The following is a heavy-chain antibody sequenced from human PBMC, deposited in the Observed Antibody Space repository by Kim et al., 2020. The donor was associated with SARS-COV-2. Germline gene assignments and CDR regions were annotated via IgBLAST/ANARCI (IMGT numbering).Heavy chain of an antibody. Sequence: GGSLRLSCAASGFTFSSYEMNWVRQAPGKGLEWVSYISISGTTIYYADSVKGRFTISRDNAKNSLYLQMNSLRADDTAVYYCASRAASIATRPFDYWGQGTLVTVSS. D-gene: IGHD6-6*01. V-gene: IGHV3-48*03. CDR3: ASRAASIATRPFDY. CDR2: ISISGTTI. J-gene: IGHJ4*02. CDR1: GFTFSSYE.